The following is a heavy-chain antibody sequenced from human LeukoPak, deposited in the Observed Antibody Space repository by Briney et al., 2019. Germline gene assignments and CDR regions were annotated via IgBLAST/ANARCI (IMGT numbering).Heavy chain of an antibody. V-gene: IGHV1-18*01. Sequence: ASVKVSCKASGYNFRNYGIGWVRQAPRQGLEWMGWITAGNGNANYAQKVQGRVTMTTDTSTSTAYMELRSLRSDDTAVYFCARDSARGYSYGYNAFDIWGQGTMVTVSS. D-gene: IGHD5-18*01. J-gene: IGHJ3*02. CDR2: ITAGNGNA. CDR1: GYNFRNYG. CDR3: ARDSARGYSYGYNAFDI.